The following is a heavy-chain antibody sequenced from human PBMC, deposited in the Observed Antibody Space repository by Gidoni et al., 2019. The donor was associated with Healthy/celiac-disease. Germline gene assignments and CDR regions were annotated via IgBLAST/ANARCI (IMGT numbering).Heavy chain of an antibody. CDR1: GGTFSSYA. Sequence: QVQLVQSGAEVKKPGSSVKVSCKASGGTFSSYATSWVRQAPGQGLEWMGGIIPIFGTANYAQKFQGRVTITADESTSTAYMELSSLRSEDTAVYYCARGLLAYCGGDCYSGKYNWFDPWGQGTLVTVSS. CDR3: ARGLLAYCGGDCYSGKYNWFDP. CDR2: IIPIFGTA. V-gene: IGHV1-69*01. J-gene: IGHJ5*02. D-gene: IGHD2-21*02.